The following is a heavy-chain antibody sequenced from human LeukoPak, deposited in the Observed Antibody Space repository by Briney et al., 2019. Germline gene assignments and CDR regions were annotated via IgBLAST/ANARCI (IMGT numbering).Heavy chain of an antibody. Sequence: PGRSLRLSCAASGFTFSSYGMHWVRQAPGKGLEWVAVIWYDGSNKYYADSVKGRFTISRDNSKNTLYLQMNSLRAEDTAVYYCASVGATNPFDYWGQGTLATVSS. CDR3: ASVGATNPFDY. J-gene: IGHJ4*02. D-gene: IGHD1-26*01. V-gene: IGHV3-33*01. CDR2: IWYDGSNK. CDR1: GFTFSSYG.